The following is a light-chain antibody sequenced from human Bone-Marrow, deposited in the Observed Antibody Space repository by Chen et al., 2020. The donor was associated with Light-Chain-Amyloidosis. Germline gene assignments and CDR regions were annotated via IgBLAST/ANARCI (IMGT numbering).Light chain of an antibody. CDR3: QSTDSTATYGV. Sequence: SYELTQPPSVSVSPGQTARNTCSGDALPKQYVYWFQQKPGQAPVLVMYKDNERPSGIPERFSGSSSGTTVTLNISRVQTEDDADYYCQSTDSTATYGVFGGGTQLTVL. CDR2: KDN. CDR1: ALPKQY. J-gene: IGLJ3*02. V-gene: IGLV3-25*03.